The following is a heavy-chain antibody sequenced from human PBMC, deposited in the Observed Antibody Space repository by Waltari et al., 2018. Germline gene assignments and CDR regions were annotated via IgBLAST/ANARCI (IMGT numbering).Heavy chain of an antibody. CDR1: GAGGTVGW. J-gene: IGHJ4*02. Sequence: EVQLGESGGGMVEPGGSLRLSGTASGAGGTVGWVAWVRQAPGKGLEWVGLIKSRGSGETVDYAAPVKGRFTISRDDSKDPVYLQMSSLSVEDTALYYCTADLSEFGHGEIDFWGQGSQVTVSS. CDR2: IKSRGSGETV. D-gene: IGHD3-3*01. V-gene: IGHV3-15*01. CDR3: TADLSEFGHGEIDF.